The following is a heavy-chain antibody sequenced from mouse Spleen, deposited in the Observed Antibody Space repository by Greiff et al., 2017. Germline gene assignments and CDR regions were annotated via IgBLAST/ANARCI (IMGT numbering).Heavy chain of an antibody. CDR1: GYAFSSSW. D-gene: IGHD1-3*01. V-gene: IGHV1-82*01. J-gene: IGHJ2*01. CDR3: ARKGVNLYFDY. CDR2: IYPGDGDT. Sequence: QVQLKQSGPELVKPGASVKISCKASGYAFSSSWMNWVKQRPGKGLEWIGRIYPGDGDTNYNGKFKGKATLTADKSSSTAYMQLSSLTSEDSAVYFCARKGVNLYFDYWGQGTTLTVSS.